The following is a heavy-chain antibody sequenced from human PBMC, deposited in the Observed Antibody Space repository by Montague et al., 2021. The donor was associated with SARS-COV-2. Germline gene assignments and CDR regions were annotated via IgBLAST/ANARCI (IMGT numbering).Heavy chain of an antibody. CDR2: IKQDGSEK. V-gene: IGHV3-7*01. D-gene: IGHD2-15*01. J-gene: IGHJ6*02. Sequence: SLRLSCAASGFTFSSYWMSWVRQAPGKGLEWVANIKQDGSEKYYVDSVKGRFTISRDNAKNSLYLLMNSLRAEDTAVYYCARDSVVVAAMYYYYGMDVWGQGTTVTVSS. CDR1: GFTFSSYW. CDR3: ARDSVVVAAMYYYYGMDV.